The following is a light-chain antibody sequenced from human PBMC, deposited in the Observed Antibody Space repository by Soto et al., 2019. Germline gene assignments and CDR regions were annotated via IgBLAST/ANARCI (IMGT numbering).Light chain of an antibody. Sequence: EIVLTQSPDTLSVTPGERATLSCRASQTVGSNLAWYQRKPGQAPRLLIYGASTRASDTPARFSGSGSVTEFTLTIIRLEPEDFAVYYCQQYGSSGTFGQGTKLDIK. V-gene: IGKV3D-15*01. CDR3: QQYGSSGT. CDR1: QTVGSN. CDR2: GAS. J-gene: IGKJ1*01.